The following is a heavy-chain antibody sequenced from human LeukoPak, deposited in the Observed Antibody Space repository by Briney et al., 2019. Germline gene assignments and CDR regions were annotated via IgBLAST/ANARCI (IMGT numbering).Heavy chain of an antibody. J-gene: IGHJ4*02. Sequence: GGTLRLSCAASGFTFSSYGMSWVRQAPGKGLEWVSAISGSGGSTYYADSVKGRFTISRDNSKNTLYLQMNSLRAEDTAVCYCARESESYDSSGSTFKYWGQGTLVTVSS. V-gene: IGHV3-23*01. CDR3: ARESESYDSSGSTFKY. CDR2: ISGSGGST. D-gene: IGHD3-22*01. CDR1: GFTFSSYG.